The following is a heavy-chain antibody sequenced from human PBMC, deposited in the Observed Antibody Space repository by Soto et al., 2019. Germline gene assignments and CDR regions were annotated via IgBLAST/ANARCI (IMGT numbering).Heavy chain of an antibody. CDR1: GFSFSSYG. CDR2: IWYDGSDT. J-gene: IGHJ4*02. CDR3: ARDQGPYYDIMTGYYPVDY. D-gene: IGHD3-9*01. Sequence: QVQLVESGGGVVQPGSSLRLSCAASGFSFSSYGMHWVRQAPGMGLEWVAFIWYDGSDTYYADSVKGRVTISRDNSRNTLYLQMNSLRVEDTAVYYCARDQGPYYDIMTGYYPVDYWGQGTLVTVSS. V-gene: IGHV3-33*01.